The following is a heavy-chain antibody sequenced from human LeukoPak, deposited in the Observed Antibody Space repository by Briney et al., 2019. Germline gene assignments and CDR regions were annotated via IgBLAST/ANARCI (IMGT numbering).Heavy chain of an antibody. J-gene: IGHJ6*03. D-gene: IGHD4-23*01. V-gene: IGHV4-31*03. CDR2: LYYSGST. CDR1: GGSISSGGYY. Sequence: PSHTLSLTCTVSGGSISSGGYYWSWIRPHPGKGLEWSGNLYYSGSTYYNPSLKSRVTISVDTSKNQFSLKLSSVTAADTAVYYCASRTPTVVTPYYYYMDVWGKGTTVTVSS. CDR3: ASRTPTVVTPYYYYMDV.